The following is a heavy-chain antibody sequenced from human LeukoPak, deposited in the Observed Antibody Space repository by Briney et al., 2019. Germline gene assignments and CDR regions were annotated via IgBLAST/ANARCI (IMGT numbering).Heavy chain of an antibody. Sequence: PGRSLRLSCAASGFTFSNYIMHWVRQAPGKGLDWVAVVLEDGSYQYYADSVKGRFTISRDNSKNTLYLQMGSLRAEDMAVYYCATYYGSGRKTPYYFDYWGQGTLVTVSS. CDR2: VLEDGSYQ. CDR3: ATYYGSGRKTPYYFDY. V-gene: IGHV3-30*14. D-gene: IGHD3-10*01. J-gene: IGHJ4*02. CDR1: GFTFSNYI.